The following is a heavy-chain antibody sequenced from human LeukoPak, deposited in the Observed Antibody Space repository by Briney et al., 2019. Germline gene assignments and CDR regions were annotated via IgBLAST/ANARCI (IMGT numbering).Heavy chain of an antibody. CDR1: GYTFTGYY. CDR2: INPNSGGT. CDR3: ARDYYDSSEVSLFDI. J-gene: IGHJ3*02. V-gene: IGHV1-2*06. D-gene: IGHD3-22*01. Sequence: GSVRVSCKASGYTFTGYYMHWVRQAPGQGLEWMGRINPNSGGTNYAQKFQGRVTMTRDTSTSTVYMELSSLRSEDTAVYYCARDYYDSSEVSLFDIWGQGTMVTVSS.